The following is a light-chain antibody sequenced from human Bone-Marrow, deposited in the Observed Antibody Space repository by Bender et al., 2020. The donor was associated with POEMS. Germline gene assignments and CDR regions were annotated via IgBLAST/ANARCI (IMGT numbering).Light chain of an antibody. Sequence: SYELTQPSSVSVSPGQTATITCSGDVFEQKFARWFQRKPGQAPLLLIYKDNKRPSGIHERFSGSSSGTTVTLTISGAQVEDEADYYCQSVDSSATYWVFGGGTKLTVL. J-gene: IGLJ3*02. CDR3: QSVDSSATYWV. CDR2: KDN. CDR1: VFEQKF. V-gene: IGLV3-27*01.